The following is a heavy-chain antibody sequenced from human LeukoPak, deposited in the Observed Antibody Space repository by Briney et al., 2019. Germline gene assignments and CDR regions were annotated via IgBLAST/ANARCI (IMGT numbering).Heavy chain of an antibody. CDR2: ISGNGDDA. J-gene: IGHJ4*02. V-gene: IGHV3-23*01. CDR1: GFSFSNYG. Sequence: GGSLRLSCAASGFSFSNYGINWVRQAPGKGLEWVSVISGNGDDAFYADSVKGRFRISRDNSKNTVYLQINSLRADDTAVYYCPKRDCPYYFDYWGQGTLVAVSS. CDR3: PKRDCPYYFDY. D-gene: IGHD2-21*02.